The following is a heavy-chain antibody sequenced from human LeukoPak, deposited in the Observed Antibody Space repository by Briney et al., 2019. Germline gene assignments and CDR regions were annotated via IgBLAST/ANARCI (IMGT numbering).Heavy chain of an antibody. CDR1: GGSISSGSYY. CDR3: ARAQHDDAFDI. Sequence: PSQTLSLTCTVSGGSISSGSYYWSWIRQPAGKGLEWIGRIYTSGSTNYNPSLKSRVTISVDTSKNQFSLKLSSVTPEDTAVYYCARAQHDDAFDIWGQGTMVTVSS. CDR2: IYTSGST. J-gene: IGHJ3*02. D-gene: IGHD2-2*01. V-gene: IGHV4-61*02.